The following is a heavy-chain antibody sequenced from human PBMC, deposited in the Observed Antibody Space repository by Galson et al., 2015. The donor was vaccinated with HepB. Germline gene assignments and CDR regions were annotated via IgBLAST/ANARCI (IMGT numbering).Heavy chain of an antibody. CDR3: ARVRRWLQRDDGYYYYYMDV. V-gene: IGHV3-7*01. D-gene: IGHD5-24*01. CDR1: GFTFSSYW. Sequence: SLRLSCAASGFTFSSYWMSWVRQAPGKGLEWVANIKQDGSEKYYVDSVKGRFTISRDNAKNSLYLQMNSLRAEDTAVYYCARVRRWLQRDDGYYYYYMDVWGKGTTVTVSS. CDR2: IKQDGSEK. J-gene: IGHJ6*03.